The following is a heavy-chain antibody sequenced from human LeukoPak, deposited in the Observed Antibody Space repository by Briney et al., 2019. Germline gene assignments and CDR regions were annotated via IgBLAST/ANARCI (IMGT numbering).Heavy chain of an antibody. J-gene: IGHJ4*02. CDR1: GGSVSDYY. CDR2: IYHTGST. D-gene: IGHD7-27*01. V-gene: IGHV4-59*02. Sequence: SETLSLTCTISGGSVSDYYWSWIRRSPGKGLEWIGYIYHTGSTSYSPSLKSRVTISADTSQNQFSLKLSSVIAADTAVYYCASRKLGNDYWGQGTLVTVSS. CDR3: ASRKLGNDY.